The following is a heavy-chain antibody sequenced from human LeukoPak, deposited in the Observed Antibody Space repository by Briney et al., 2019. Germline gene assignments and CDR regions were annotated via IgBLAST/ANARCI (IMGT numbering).Heavy chain of an antibody. J-gene: IGHJ4*02. CDR1: GFTFSDYY. V-gene: IGHV3-11*01. CDR3: ARDGHAYGRGSPHY. Sequence: GGSLRLSCGASGFTFSDYYMIWIRQAPGKGLEWVSYISSSGSTKYYADSVKGRFTISRDNAKNSYLQMNSLRAEDTAVYYCARDGHAYGRGSPHYWGQGPLVTVSS. D-gene: IGHD3-10*01. CDR2: ISSSGSTK.